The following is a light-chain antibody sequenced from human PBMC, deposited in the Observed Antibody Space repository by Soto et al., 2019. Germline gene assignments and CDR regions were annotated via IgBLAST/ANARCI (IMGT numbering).Light chain of an antibody. CDR3: ASFRSGTILV. CDR1: RSDIGDSNF. J-gene: IGLJ6*01. CDR2: EVN. V-gene: IGLV2-14*01. Sequence: QSALTQPASVSGSPGQSVTISCTGPRSDIGDSNFISRYQHSPGKAPRLLIYEVNNRPSGVSRRFSGSKAGNTASLTISGLLDDDEADYFCASFRSGTILVFGSGTKLTVL.